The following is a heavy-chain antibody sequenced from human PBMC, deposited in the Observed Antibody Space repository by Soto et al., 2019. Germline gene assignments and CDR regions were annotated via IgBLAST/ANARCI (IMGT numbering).Heavy chain of an antibody. Sequence: QVPLVQSGAEVKKPGASVKVSCKASGYTFPDYDLNWVRQATGQGLEWMGWMNPSTGETNYAQKFEGRVTMTRSTSTSTGYMELSRLTLEDTAVYYCVRGGDFDYWGQGSLVTVSS. D-gene: IGHD4-17*01. CDR2: MNPSTGET. CDR3: VRGGDFDY. CDR1: GYTFPDYD. J-gene: IGHJ4*02. V-gene: IGHV1-8*01.